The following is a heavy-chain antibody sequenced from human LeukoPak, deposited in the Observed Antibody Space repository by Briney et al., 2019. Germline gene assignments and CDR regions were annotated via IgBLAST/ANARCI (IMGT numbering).Heavy chain of an antibody. J-gene: IGHJ5*02. CDR2: TSGGGSST. CDR1: GFTFGGIY. Sequence: PGGSLCLSCAASGFTFGGIYMSWVRQAQGKGRVWVCSTSGGGSSTVYADSEKVRFSISRDNAENTLFLQMNSLRAEDTAVYYCAKDPNSWNYDLPAIIFDPRLQGTLVTVPS. CDR3: AKDPNSWNYDLPAIIFDP. V-gene: IGHV3-23*01. D-gene: IGHD1-7*01.